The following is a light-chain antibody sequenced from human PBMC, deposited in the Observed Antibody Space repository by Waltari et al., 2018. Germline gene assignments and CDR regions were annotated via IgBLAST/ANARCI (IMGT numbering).Light chain of an antibody. J-gene: IGKJ1*01. CDR1: QSVGTS. V-gene: IGKV3-11*01. CDR3: HQRSNWPRT. Sequence: EIVLTQSPGTLSLSPGESATLSCRASQSVGTSVTWYQQKPGQAPRLLIYDVSSRATAIPVRYSGSGYGTDFTVTISSREPEASAVYYCHQRSNWPRTFGQGTNVELK. CDR2: DVS.